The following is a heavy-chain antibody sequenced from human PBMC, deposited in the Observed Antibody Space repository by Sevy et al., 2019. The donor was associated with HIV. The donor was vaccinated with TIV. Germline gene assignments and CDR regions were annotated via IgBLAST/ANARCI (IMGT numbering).Heavy chain of an antibody. CDR2: LESDVYGGTV. CDR1: GFTFGDYC. J-gene: IGHJ4*02. Sequence: GGSLRLSCTASGFTFGDYCMSWVRQAPGKGLEWVAFLESDVYGGTVDHAASVRGRFVISSDDSKTIAYLQMNDLKTEDTGVYYCTRWKAAQSIFDYWGQGALVTVSS. D-gene: IGHD6-13*01. V-gene: IGHV3-49*04. CDR3: TRWKAAQSIFDY.